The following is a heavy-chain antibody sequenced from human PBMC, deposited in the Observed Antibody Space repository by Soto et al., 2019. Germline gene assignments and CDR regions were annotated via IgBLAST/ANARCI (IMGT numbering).Heavy chain of an antibody. Sequence: ASVKVSCKTSGNTFSDYGVSWVRQAPGQGLERMGWINTINGNTKYEQKFQGRVSLSSDTSTRTVFLEVTSLKFDDAPVYYCARGFISENYWGQGTRVTASS. J-gene: IGHJ4*02. CDR1: GNTFSDYG. CDR3: ARGFISENY. D-gene: IGHD2-21*01. CDR2: INTINGNT. V-gene: IGHV1-18*01.